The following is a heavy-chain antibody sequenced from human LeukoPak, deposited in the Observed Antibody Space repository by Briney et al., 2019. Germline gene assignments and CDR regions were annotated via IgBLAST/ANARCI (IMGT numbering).Heavy chain of an antibody. CDR2: IWYDGNNK. CDR3: AKGNIAAAGRPRGFDY. D-gene: IGHD6-13*01. Sequence: GGSLRLSCAASGFTFSSYGIHWVRQAPGKGLEWVAVIWYDGNNKYYADSVKGRFTISRDNSRNTLYLQMNSLRAEDTAVYYCAKGNIAAAGRPRGFDYWGQGTLVTVSS. J-gene: IGHJ4*02. V-gene: IGHV3-30*02. CDR1: GFTFSSYG.